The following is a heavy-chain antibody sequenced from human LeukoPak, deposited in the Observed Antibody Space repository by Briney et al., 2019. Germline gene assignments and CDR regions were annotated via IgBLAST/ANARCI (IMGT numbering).Heavy chain of an antibody. D-gene: IGHD3-10*01. J-gene: IGHJ3*02. CDR2: INPSGGSP. V-gene: IGHV1-46*01. CDR1: GYTFTDYY. Sequence: ASVKVSCKAAGYTFTDYYMHWVRQAPAQGLEWMGIINPSGGSPSYAQKYQGRVTMTNDTSTSKVYMELHSLSCEATAVYYCSRVWVGASYYRAFDIWGEGTMVTVSS. CDR3: SRVWVGASYYRAFDI.